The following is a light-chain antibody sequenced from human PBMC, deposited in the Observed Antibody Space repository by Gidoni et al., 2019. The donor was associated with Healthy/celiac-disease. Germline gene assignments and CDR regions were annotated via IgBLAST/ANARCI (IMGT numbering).Light chain of an antibody. CDR3: QQSYRTPRT. J-gene: IGKJ1*01. Sequence: DIKMTQSPSSLSASVGDRVTITCRASPSISCYLNWYQKKPGKAPKLMISAAYSLQSGGPSRFSCRGSGTHFTLTISSLQPEDFETYYCQQSYRTPRTFGQGTKVEIK. V-gene: IGKV1-39*01. CDR1: PSISCY. CDR2: AAY.